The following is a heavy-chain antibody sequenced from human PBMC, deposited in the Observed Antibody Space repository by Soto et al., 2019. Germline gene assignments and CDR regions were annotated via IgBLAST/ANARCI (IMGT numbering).Heavy chain of an antibody. Sequence: PSETLSLTCTVSGGSISSYYWSWIRQPPGKGQEWIGYIYYSGSTNYNPSLKSRVTISVDTSKNQFSLKLSSVTAADTAVYYCASGMRFGVPYYYYYYMDVWGKGTTVTVSS. CDR3: ASGMRFGVPYYYYYYMDV. CDR1: GGSISSYY. CDR2: IYYSGST. V-gene: IGHV4-59*01. D-gene: IGHD3-10*01. J-gene: IGHJ6*03.